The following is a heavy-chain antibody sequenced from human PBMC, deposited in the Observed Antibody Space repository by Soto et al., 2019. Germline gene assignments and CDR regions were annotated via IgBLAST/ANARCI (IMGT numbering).Heavy chain of an antibody. D-gene: IGHD3-10*01. CDR2: INHSGST. CDR3: ARASPTMVRGVSASGFFYMDV. Sequence: SETLSLTCAVYGGSFSGYYWSWIRQPPGKGLEWIGEINHSGSTNYNPSLKSRVTISVDTSKNQFSLKLSSVTAADTAVYYCARASPTMVRGVSASGFFYMDVWGKGTTVTVSS. J-gene: IGHJ6*03. V-gene: IGHV4-34*01. CDR1: GGSFSGYY.